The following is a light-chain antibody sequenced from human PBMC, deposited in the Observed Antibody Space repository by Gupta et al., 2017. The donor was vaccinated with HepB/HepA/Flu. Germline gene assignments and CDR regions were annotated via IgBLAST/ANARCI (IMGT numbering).Light chain of an antibody. CDR3: HQMNRNHRYFT. V-gene: IGKV1-39*01. CDR2: AAS. J-gene: IGKJ3*01. CDR1: QSISSY. Sequence: DIQITHSPYSLSASVGDRVTITCRASQSISSYLNWYQQKPGKAPKLLIYAASSLQSGVPSRFSGSGSGTDFTLTISSRQPEDFETYYCHQMNRNHRYFTFGHGTKVDIK.